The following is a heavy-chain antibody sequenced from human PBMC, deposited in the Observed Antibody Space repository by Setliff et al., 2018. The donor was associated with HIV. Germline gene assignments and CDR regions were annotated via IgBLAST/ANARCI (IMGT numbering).Heavy chain of an antibody. CDR2: IHPVDSDT. Sequence: PGESLKISCKGSGYSFTSNWIGWVRQMPGKGLEWMGIIHPVDSDTRYSPSFQGQVTISADKSISTSYLQGSSLKASDTAMYYCARAGSGSYYNAPHYWGQGTLVTVSS. CDR1: GYSFTSNW. D-gene: IGHD3-10*01. J-gene: IGHJ4*02. V-gene: IGHV5-51*01. CDR3: ARAGSGSYYNAPHY.